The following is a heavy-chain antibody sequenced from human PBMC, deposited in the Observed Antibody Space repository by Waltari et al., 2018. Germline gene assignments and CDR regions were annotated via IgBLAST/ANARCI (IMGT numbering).Heavy chain of an antibody. CDR1: GYTFTNYY. CDR3: AGEDGGFDY. V-gene: IGHV1-46*01. J-gene: IGHJ4*02. D-gene: IGHD2-15*01. Sequence: QVQLVQSAAEVKKPGASVRLSCKASGYTFTNYYMHWVRQAPGQGLEWMGIITLIHGTTTYAQNFQGRVNMTRDTSTTTVYMELYSLRSEDTGVYYCAGEDGGFDYWGQGTPVTVSS. CDR2: ITLIHGTT.